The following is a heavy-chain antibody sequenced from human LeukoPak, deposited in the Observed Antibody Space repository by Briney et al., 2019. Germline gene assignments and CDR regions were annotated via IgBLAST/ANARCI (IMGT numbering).Heavy chain of an antibody. D-gene: IGHD5-18*01. Sequence: GGSLRLSCAASGFTFSSYGMHWVRQAPGKGLEWVAVISYDGSNKYYADSVKGRFTISRDNSKNTLYLQMNSLRAEDTAVYYCAKVDTAMADLIDYWGQGTLVTVS. CDR2: ISYDGSNK. V-gene: IGHV3-30*18. CDR1: GFTFSSYG. J-gene: IGHJ4*02. CDR3: AKVDTAMADLIDY.